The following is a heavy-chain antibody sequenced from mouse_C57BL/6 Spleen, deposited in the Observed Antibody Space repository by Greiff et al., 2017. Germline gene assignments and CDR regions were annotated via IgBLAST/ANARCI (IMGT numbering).Heavy chain of an antibody. V-gene: IGHV5-17*01. CDR2: IRSGSSTI. Sequence: EVQRVESGGGLVKPGGSLKLSCAASGFTFRDYGMHWVRQAPEQGLEWVAYIRSGSSTIYYADTVKGRFTISRDNAENTLCLQMTRLRSEDTAMYYCARARQLGLGAMDYWGQGTSVTVSS. CDR3: ARARQLGLGAMDY. D-gene: IGHD3-2*01. CDR1: GFTFRDYG. J-gene: IGHJ4*01.